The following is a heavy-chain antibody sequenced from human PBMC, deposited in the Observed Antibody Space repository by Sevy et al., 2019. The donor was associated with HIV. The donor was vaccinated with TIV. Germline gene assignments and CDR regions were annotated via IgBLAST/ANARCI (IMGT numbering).Heavy chain of an antibody. Sequence: SETLSLTCAVYGGSFSGYYWSWIRQPPGKGLEWIGEINHSGSTNYNPSHKSRVTISVDTSKNQFSLKVSSVTAADTAVYYCARWRKDIVVVVAATYYYGMDVWGQGTTVTVSS. D-gene: IGHD2-15*01. V-gene: IGHV4-34*01. CDR3: ARWRKDIVVVVAATYYYGMDV. J-gene: IGHJ6*02. CDR2: INHSGST. CDR1: GGSFSGYY.